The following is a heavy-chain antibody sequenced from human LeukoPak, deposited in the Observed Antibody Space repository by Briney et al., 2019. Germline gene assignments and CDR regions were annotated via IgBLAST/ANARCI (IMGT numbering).Heavy chain of an antibody. D-gene: IGHD6-19*01. CDR2: ISSSSSYI. CDR1: GFTFSSYS. J-gene: IGHJ6*02. V-gene: IGHV3-21*01. Sequence: GGSLRLSCAASGFTFSSYSMNWVRQAPGKGLEWVSSISSSSSYIYYADSVKGRFTISRDNAKNSLYLQMNSLRAEDTAVYYCAGDQDLMGGSGWYYGMDVWGQGTTVTVSS. CDR3: AGDQDLMGGSGWYYGMDV.